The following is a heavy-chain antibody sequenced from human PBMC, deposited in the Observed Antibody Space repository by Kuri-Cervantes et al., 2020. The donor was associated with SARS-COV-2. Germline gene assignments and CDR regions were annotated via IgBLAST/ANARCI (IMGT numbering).Heavy chain of an antibody. D-gene: IGHD3-3*01. CDR3: ARDRSIFGVVTPRMDYYYGMDV. CDR1: GDSVSSNSAA. J-gene: IGHJ6*02. Sequence: SETLSLTCAISGDSVSSNSAAWNWIRQSPSRGLEWLGRTYYRSKWYNDYAVSVKSRITINPDTSKNQSSLQLNSVTPEGTAVYYCARDRSIFGVVTPRMDYYYGMDVWGQGTTVTVSS. CDR2: TYYRSKWYN. V-gene: IGHV6-1*01.